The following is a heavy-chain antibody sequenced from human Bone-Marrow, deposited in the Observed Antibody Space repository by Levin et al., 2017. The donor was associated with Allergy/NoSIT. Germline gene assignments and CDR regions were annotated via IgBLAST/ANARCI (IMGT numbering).Heavy chain of an antibody. Sequence: GESLKISCKASGYTFTNSDINWVRQAPGQGLEWMAWMNPNNGKTGYAQNFQGRVTVTRDISISTAYMELSSLRFEDTAVYFCATTHDRPPYCGVDVWGQGTSVTVSS. CDR2: MNPNNGKT. V-gene: IGHV1-8*01. CDR1: GYTFTNSD. J-gene: IGHJ6*02. CDR3: ATTHDRPPYCGVDV.